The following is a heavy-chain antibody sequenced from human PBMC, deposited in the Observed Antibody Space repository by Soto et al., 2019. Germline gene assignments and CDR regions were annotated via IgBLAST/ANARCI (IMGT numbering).Heavy chain of an antibody. CDR2: ISYDGSNK. CDR1: GFTFSSYA. D-gene: IGHD1-7*01. CDR3: AREGTGTTLYFDY. J-gene: IGHJ4*02. Sequence: GSLRLSCAASGFTFSSYAMHWVRQAPGKGLEWVAVISYDGSNKYYADSVKGRFTISRDNSKNTLYLQMNSLRAEDTAVYYCAREGTGTTLYFDYWGQGTLVTVSS. V-gene: IGHV3-30-3*01.